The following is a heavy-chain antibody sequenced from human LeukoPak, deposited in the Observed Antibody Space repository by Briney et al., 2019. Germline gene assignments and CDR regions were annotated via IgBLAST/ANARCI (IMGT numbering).Heavy chain of an antibody. CDR2: IWNDGSNE. J-gene: IGHJ4*02. CDR3: AKDAQRGFDYSNSLEY. Sequence: PGGSLRLSCAASGFTFSHFGMPSVRQAPGKGLESVAVIWNDGSNEYYADSVKGRFTISRDNSKNTVSLQMNSLRDEDTAVYYCAKDAQRGFDYSNSLEYWGQGTLVTVSS. V-gene: IGHV3-33*06. CDR1: GFTFSHFG. D-gene: IGHD4-11*01.